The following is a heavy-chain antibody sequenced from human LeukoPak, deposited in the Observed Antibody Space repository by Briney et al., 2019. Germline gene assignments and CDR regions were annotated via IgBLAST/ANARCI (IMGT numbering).Heavy chain of an antibody. D-gene: IGHD6-19*01. CDR1: GFAFSTYW. Sequence: PGGSLRLSCAASGFAFSTYWMSWVRQAPGKGLEWVAHIKPDGSEKYYVDSVKGRFTISRDNAKNSLYLQMNSLRAEDTAVYYCAREFTSGGKAVSDYWGQGTLVTVSS. CDR2: IKPDGSEK. V-gene: IGHV3-7*01. J-gene: IGHJ4*02. CDR3: AREFTSGGKAVSDY.